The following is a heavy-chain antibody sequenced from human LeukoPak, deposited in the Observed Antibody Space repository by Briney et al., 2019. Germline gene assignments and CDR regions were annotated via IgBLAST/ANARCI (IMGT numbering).Heavy chain of an antibody. Sequence: GGSLRLSCAASGFTFSSYWMSWVRQAPGKGLEWVANIKQDGSEKYYVDSVKGRFTISRDNAKNSLYLQMNSLRAEDTAVYYCARGMWLPTLYRGYSYGYASSEFDYWGQGTLVTVSS. CDR2: IKQDGSEK. V-gene: IGHV3-7*01. CDR1: GFTFSSYW. D-gene: IGHD5-18*01. J-gene: IGHJ4*02. CDR3: ARGMWLPTLYRGYSYGYASSEFDY.